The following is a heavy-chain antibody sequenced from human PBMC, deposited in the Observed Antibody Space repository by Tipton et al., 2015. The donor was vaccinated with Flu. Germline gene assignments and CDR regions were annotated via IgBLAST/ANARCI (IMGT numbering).Heavy chain of an antibody. J-gene: IGHJ1*01. D-gene: IGHD4-11*01. CDR1: GYSINDGYY. Sequence: TLSLTCSVSGYSINDGYYWGWVRQSPGRGLDVISSIYHTGSAYFNPSLKSRLTMSIDTPMNQFSLKLIYVTAADTATYFCARVWSDSSYSLRHLESWGPGILVTVS. CDR3: ARVWSDSSYSLRHLES. V-gene: IGHV4-38-2*02. CDR2: IYHTGSA.